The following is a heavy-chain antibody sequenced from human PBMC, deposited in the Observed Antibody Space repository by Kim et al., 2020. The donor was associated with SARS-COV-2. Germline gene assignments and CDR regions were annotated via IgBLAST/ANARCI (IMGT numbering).Heavy chain of an antibody. Sequence: VKGLFTISRDNSKNTLYLQMNSLRAEDTAVYYCATNPGYGDYVTDWYFDLWGRGTLVTVSS. CDR3: ATNPGYGDYVTDWYFDL. V-gene: IGHV3-30*07. D-gene: IGHD4-17*01. J-gene: IGHJ2*01.